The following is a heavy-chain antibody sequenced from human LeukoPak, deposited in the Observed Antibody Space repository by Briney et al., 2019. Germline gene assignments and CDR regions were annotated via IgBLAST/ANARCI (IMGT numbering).Heavy chain of an antibody. V-gene: IGHV3-48*04. Sequence: PGGSLRLSCAASGFTFSSYVMNWVRQAPGKGLERVSYISSGSDTIYYADSVKGRFTISRDNAKNSLYLQMYSLRAEDTAVYYCARDHGGYYYRLGDYWGQGTLVTVPS. CDR1: GFTFSSYV. CDR2: ISSGSDTI. CDR3: ARDHGGYYYRLGDY. J-gene: IGHJ4*02. D-gene: IGHD3-22*01.